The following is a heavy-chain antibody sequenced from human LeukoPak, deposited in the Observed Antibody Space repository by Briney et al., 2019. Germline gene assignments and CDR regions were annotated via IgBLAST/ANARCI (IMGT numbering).Heavy chain of an antibody. CDR3: ARNDCSSTSCQFGDAFDI. Sequence: PSQTLSLTCTVSGGSISSGDYYWSWIRQPPGTGLGWIGYIYYTVSTFYNPSLKSRVAISVDTSKNLFSLKLTSVTAADTAVYYCARNDCSSTSCQFGDAFDIWGQGAMVTVSS. J-gene: IGHJ3*02. CDR1: GGSISSGDYY. CDR2: IYYTVST. D-gene: IGHD2-2*01. V-gene: IGHV4-30-4*08.